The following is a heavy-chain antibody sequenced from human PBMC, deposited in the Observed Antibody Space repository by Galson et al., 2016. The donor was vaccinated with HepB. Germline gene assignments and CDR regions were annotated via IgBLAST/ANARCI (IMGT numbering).Heavy chain of an antibody. CDR1: GFTFRSHA. D-gene: IGHD6-13*01. CDR2: ITAGSTST. Sequence: SLRLSCAASGFTFRSHAMSWVRQAPGRGLEWVSSITAGSTSTFYADSVKGRFTMSRDNSKNTLYLQMNSLRAEDTAIYFRARTPGYSGTWYDAFDIWGPGTIVTVSS. J-gene: IGHJ3*02. CDR3: ARTPGYSGTWYDAFDI. V-gene: IGHV3-23*01.